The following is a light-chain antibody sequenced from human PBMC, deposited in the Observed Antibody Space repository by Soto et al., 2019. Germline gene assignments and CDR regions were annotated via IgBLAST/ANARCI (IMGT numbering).Light chain of an antibody. V-gene: IGLV3-21*02. CDR1: NIGSKS. CDR2: DER. CDR3: QVWDSSSNHVI. J-gene: IGLJ2*01. Sequence: SYVLTQPPSVSVAPGQTARIPCGGNNIGSKSVHWYQQKPGQAPVVVVNDERDRPSGIPERFSGSKSGNTATLTISRVEAGDEADYYCQVWDSSSNHVIFGGGTKLTVL.